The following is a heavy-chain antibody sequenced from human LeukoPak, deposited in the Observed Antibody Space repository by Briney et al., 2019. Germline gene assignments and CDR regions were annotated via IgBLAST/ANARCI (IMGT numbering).Heavy chain of an antibody. CDR2: IYYSGST. CDR3: ARQYYYDSSGYFDY. Sequence: SETLSLTCTVSGGSISSYYWSWIRQPPGKGLEWIGYIYYSGSTSYTPSLKSRVTISVDTSKNQFSLKLSSVTAADTAVYYCARQYYYDSSGYFDYWGQGTLVTVSS. V-gene: IGHV4-59*01. J-gene: IGHJ4*02. D-gene: IGHD3-22*01. CDR1: GGSISSYY.